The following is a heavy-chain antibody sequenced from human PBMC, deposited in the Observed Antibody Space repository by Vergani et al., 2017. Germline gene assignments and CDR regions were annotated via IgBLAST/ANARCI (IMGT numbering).Heavy chain of an antibody. J-gene: IGHJ4*02. D-gene: IGHD2-21*02. CDR3: ARYGDRYPRGVCGY. CDR1: GGSISSGSYY. V-gene: IGHV4-61*02. Sequence: QVQLQESGPGLVKPSQTLSLTCTVSGGSISSGSYYWSWIRQPAGKGLEWIGRIYTSGSTNYNPSLKSRVTISVDTSKNQSSLKLSSVTAADTAVYYCARYGDRYPRGVCGYWGQGTLVTVSS. CDR2: IYTSGST.